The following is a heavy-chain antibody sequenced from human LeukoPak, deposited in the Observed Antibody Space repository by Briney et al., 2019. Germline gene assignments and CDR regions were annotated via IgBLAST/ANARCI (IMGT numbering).Heavy chain of an antibody. V-gene: IGHV4-30-4*08. J-gene: IGHJ3*02. D-gene: IGHD5-12*01. CDR2: IYYSGST. Sequence: SETLSLTCTVSGGSISSGDYYWSWIRQPPGKGLEWIGYIYYSGSTYYNPSLKSRVTISVDTSKNQFSLKLSSVTAADTAVYYCAGGLDRQGLDAFDIWGQGTMVTVSS. CDR1: GGSISSGDYY. CDR3: AGGLDRQGLDAFDI.